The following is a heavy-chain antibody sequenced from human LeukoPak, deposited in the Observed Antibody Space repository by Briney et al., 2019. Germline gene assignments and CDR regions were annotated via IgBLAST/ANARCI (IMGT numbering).Heavy chain of an antibody. J-gene: IGHJ5*02. D-gene: IGHD4-17*01. V-gene: IGHV4-31*03. CDR2: TYYSGST. CDR1: GGSISSGDYY. CDR3: ARVDDGGYGKFDP. Sequence: SETLSLTCTVSGGSISSGDYYWSWIRQHPGKGLEWIGYTYYSGSTYYNPSLKSRVAISVDTSKSQFSLELTSVTAADTATYYCARVDDGGYGKFDPWGRGTLVTVSS.